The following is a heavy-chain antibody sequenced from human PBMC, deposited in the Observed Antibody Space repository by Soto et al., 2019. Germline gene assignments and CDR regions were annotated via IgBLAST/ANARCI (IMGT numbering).Heavy chain of an antibody. CDR1: GGSISSYY. D-gene: IGHD4-17*01. CDR2: IYYSGST. Sequence: PSETLSLTCTVSGGSISSYYWSWIRQPPGKGLEWIGYIYYSGSTSYNSSLKSRVTISVDTSKNQFSLKLSSVTAADTAVYYCARRYGDAFDYWGQGTLVTVSS. V-gene: IGHV4-59*08. J-gene: IGHJ4*02. CDR3: ARRYGDAFDY.